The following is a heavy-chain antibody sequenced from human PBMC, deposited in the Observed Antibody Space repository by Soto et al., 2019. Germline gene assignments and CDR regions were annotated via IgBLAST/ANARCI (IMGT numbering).Heavy chain of an antibody. CDR3: PRILWSSRRDALDI. D-gene: IGHD2-21*01. V-gene: IGHV3-23*01. J-gene: IGHJ6*02. CDR1: GFTFRNYA. CDR2: IGTSGTPT. Sequence: GGSLRLSCIDSGFTFRNYAMAWVRQAPGEDLEWVSAIGTSGTPTLYADSVKSRFSISRDDSRNTVSLQMNSLGVEDTATYYCPRILWSSRRDALDIWGQGTTVTVSS.